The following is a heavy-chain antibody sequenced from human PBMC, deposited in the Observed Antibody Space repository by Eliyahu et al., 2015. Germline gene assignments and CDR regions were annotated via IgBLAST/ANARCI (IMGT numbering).Heavy chain of an antibody. Sequence: EVQLVESGGGSVQSGGSLXXSCAASGFXFRSYWMXWVRQAPGKGLMWVSRLDGHGTSPAYADSVRGRFTISRDNAKQTLYLQMTDVRGEDTGVYYCARDPLEESTEYYYMPHMDVWGKGXAVTVSS. CDR2: LDGHGTSP. J-gene: IGHJ6*03. CDR1: GFXFRSYW. D-gene: IGHD5-12*01. CDR3: ARDPLEESTEYYYMPHMDV. V-gene: IGHV3-74*01.